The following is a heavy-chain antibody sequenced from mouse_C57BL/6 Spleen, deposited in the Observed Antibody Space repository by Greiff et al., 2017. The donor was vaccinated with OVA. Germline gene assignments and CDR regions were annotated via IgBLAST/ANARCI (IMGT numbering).Heavy chain of an antibody. Sequence: QVQLKQPGAELVKPGASVKVSCKASGYTFTSYWMHWVKQRPGQGLEWIGRIHPSDSDTNYNQKFKGKATLTVDKSSSTAYMQLSSLTSEDSAVYYCAIAPIYYGNYLFAYWGQGTLVTVSA. V-gene: IGHV1-74*01. D-gene: IGHD2-1*01. CDR2: IHPSDSDT. J-gene: IGHJ3*01. CDR1: GYTFTSYW. CDR3: AIAPIYYGNYLFAY.